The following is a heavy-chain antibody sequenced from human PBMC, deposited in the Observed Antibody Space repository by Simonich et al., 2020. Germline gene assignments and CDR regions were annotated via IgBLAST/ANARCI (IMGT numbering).Heavy chain of an antibody. CDR3: ARRGYYNFWSGYEYFQH. J-gene: IGHJ1*01. V-gene: IGHV4-34*01. CDR2: INHSGST. Sequence: QVQLQQWGAGLLKPSETLSLTCAVYGGSFSGYYWGWIRPPPGKGLEWMGEINHSGSTNYNPSLKSRVTISVDTSKNQFSLKLSSVTAADTAVYYCARRGYYNFWSGYEYFQHWGQGTLVTVSS. D-gene: IGHD3-3*01. CDR1: GGSFSGYY.